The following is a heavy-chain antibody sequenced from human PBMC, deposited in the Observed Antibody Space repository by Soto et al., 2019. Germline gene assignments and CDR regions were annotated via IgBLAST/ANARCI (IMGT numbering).Heavy chain of an antibody. V-gene: IGHV3-74*01. J-gene: IGHJ4*02. CDR2: INGDGSST. CDR1: GFPFSTYW. CDR3: AGGYQE. D-gene: IGHD5-12*01. Sequence: EEHLVQSGGGLVQPGGSLRLSCAASGFPFSTYWMHWVRQVPGQGLVWVSRINGDGSSTVYADVVKGRFTISRDNAKNTVDLRVNGRRVDDTAIYYCAGGYQEWGQGALVTVSS.